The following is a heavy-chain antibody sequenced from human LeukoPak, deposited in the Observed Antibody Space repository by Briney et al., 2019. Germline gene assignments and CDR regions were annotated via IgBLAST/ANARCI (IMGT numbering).Heavy chain of an antibody. V-gene: IGHV3-7*01. J-gene: IGHJ3*02. CDR3: ARYGLGDTFDI. D-gene: IGHD4-17*01. CDR2: IKQDGSET. CDR1: GFTFSSYG. Sequence: GRSLRLSCAASGFTFSSYGMHWVRQAPGKGLEWMTSIKQDGSETRYVDSVKGRFTIFRDNTKTSLFLHMNSLRAEDTAVYYCARYGLGDTFDIWGQGTVVTVSS.